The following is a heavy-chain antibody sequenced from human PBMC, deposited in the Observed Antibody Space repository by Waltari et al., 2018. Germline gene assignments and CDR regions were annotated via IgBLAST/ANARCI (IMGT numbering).Heavy chain of an antibody. J-gene: IGHJ3*02. Sequence: QVQLQESGPGLVKPSQTLSLTCTVSGGSISSGDYYWSWIRQPTGKGLEWIGYIYYSGSTYYNPSLKSRVTISVDTSKNQFSLKLSSVTAADTAVYYCARVGRNSSGWYGGAFDIWGQGTMVTVSS. CDR1: GGSISSGDYY. CDR2: IYYSGST. CDR3: ARVGRNSSGWYGGAFDI. D-gene: IGHD6-19*01. V-gene: IGHV4-30-4*08.